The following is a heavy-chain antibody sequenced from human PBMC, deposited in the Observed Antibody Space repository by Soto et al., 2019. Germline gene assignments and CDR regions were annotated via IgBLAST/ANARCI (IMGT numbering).Heavy chain of an antibody. CDR2: IYSGGGT. D-gene: IGHD3-22*01. J-gene: IGHJ4*02. V-gene: IGHV3-53*01. CDR1: GFIVRTTY. Sequence: LRLSCAASGFIVRTTYMSWVRQAPGKGLEWVSVIYSGGGTYYADSVKGRFTISKDNSKNTLYLQMNSLRAEDTAVYYCARGNDSSGYYLDYWGQGTLVTVSS. CDR3: ARGNDSSGYYLDY.